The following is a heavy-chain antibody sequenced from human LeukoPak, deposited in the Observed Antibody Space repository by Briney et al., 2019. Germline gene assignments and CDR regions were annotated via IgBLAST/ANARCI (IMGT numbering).Heavy chain of an antibody. Sequence: SETLSLTCNVSGVSISSYYWSWIRQPAGEGLEWIGRIHTSGSTNYNPSLKSRVTMSVDTSKNQFSLKLSSVTAADTAVYYCARDQYYYDSSGYLTFDYWGQGTLVTVSS. CDR3: ARDQYYYDSSGYLTFDY. J-gene: IGHJ4*02. D-gene: IGHD3-22*01. V-gene: IGHV4-4*07. CDR2: IHTSGST. CDR1: GVSISSYY.